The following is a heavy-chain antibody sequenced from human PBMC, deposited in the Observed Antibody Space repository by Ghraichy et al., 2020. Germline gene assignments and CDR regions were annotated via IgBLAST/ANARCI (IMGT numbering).Heavy chain of an antibody. Sequence: SETLSLTCTVSGGSISSGDYYWSWIRQPPGKGLEWIGYIYYSGSTYYNPSLKSRVTISVDTSKNQFSLKLSSVTAADTAVYYCARTKEWPNPAFDYWGQGTLVTVSS. CDR2: IYYSGST. D-gene: IGHD3-3*01. CDR1: GGSISSGDYY. V-gene: IGHV4-30-4*01. CDR3: ARTKEWPNPAFDY. J-gene: IGHJ4*02.